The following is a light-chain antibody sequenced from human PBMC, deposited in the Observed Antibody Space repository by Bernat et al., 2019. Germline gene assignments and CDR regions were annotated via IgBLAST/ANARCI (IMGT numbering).Light chain of an antibody. V-gene: IGKV3-20*01. CDR2: GAS. CDR3: HQYGDSPQT. CDR1: QTVRSSY. Sequence: EIVLTQSPDTLSLSPGERATLSCRARQTVRSSYLAWYQQKPGRAPRLLIYGASNRATGVPDRFSGSGSGTDFILTITRLEPEDFAMYYCHQYGDSPQTFGQGTKV. J-gene: IGKJ1*01.